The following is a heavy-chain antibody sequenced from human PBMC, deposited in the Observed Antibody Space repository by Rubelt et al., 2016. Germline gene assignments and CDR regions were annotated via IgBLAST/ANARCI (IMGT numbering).Heavy chain of an antibody. CDR1: GFTFSSYA. D-gene: IGHD3-16*01. V-gene: IGHV3-23*04. CDR3: AKITRRAMDAFDI. Sequence: EVQLVESGGGLVQPGGSLRLSCAASGFTFSSYAMSWVRQAPGKGLEWVSTISCSGYNTYYTDSAKGRFTISREKSKNTWALQMNSLRAEDTAVYYCAKITRRAMDAFDIRGQGTMVTVSS. CDR2: ISCSGYNT. J-gene: IGHJ3*02.